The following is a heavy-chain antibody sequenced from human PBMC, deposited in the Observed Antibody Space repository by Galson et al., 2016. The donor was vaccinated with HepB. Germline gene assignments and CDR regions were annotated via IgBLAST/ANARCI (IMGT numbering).Heavy chain of an antibody. Sequence: SLRLSCAASGFTFSNYGMHWVRQAPGKGLEWVAVIYYDGSSKHHADSVKGRFTISRDNSKNTLYLQINSLRAEDTAVYYCARAYHYTLDYWGQGTLVTVSS. CDR1: GFTFSNYG. D-gene: IGHD3-22*01. J-gene: IGHJ4*02. V-gene: IGHV3-33*03. CDR3: ARAYHYTLDY. CDR2: IYYDGSSK.